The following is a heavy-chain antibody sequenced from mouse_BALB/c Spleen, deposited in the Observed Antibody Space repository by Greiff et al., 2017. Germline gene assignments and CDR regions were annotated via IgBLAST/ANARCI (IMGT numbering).Heavy chain of an antibody. CDR1: GFTFSDYY. Sequence: EGHLVESGGGLVKPGGSLKLSCAASGFTFSDYYMYWVRQTPEKRLEWVATISDGGSYTYYPDSVKGRFTISRDNAKNNLYLQMSSLKSEDTAMYYCARDPGDWGQGTLVTVSA. J-gene: IGHJ3*01. CDR2: ISDGGSYT. CDR3: ARDPGD. V-gene: IGHV5-4*02.